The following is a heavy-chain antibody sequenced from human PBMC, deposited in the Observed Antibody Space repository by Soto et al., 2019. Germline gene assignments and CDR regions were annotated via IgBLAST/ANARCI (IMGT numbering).Heavy chain of an antibody. CDR1: PFTFGSYW. CDR2: IKSDASEK. CDR3: ASASGYGSGTYLNDYLDY. Sequence: PCGSLRLSCSASPFTFGSYWMSWVRQAPGKGQEWLDTIKSDASEKEYVGSVKGRFTMSRDNAKNSLYLQRDSLREEETAVYYCASASGYGSGTYLNDYLDYWGHGTLVTASS. J-gene: IGHJ4*01. D-gene: IGHD3-10*01. V-gene: IGHV3-7*01.